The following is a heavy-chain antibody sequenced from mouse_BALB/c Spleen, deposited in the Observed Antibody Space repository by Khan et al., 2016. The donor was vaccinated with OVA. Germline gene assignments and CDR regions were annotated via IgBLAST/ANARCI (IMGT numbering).Heavy chain of an antibody. CDR1: GYSITRDYA. CDR2: ISYSGST. Sequence: EVQLQESGPGLVKPSQSLSLTCTVTGYSITRDYAWNWIRQFPGNKLEWMGYISYSGSTSYHPSLKRRISITRDHSKTQFFLQLNSVTTEDTATYYCARGNYYGYAMDYWGQGTSVTVSS. D-gene: IGHD1-1*01. V-gene: IGHV3-2*02. CDR3: ARGNYYGYAMDY. J-gene: IGHJ4*01.